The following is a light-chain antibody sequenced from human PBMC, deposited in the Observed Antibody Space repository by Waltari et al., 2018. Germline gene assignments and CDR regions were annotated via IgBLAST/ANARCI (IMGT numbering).Light chain of an antibody. Sequence: QSVLTQPPSASGTPGQTVTIACSGSNSNIGGNPVNWYQPLPGAALNLIIYSNKRPPAGAPDRFSCSKSGTAAFLAISGHQAEDEADYYCAAWDDSLNDLFGGGTKLTVL. CDR3: AAWDDSLNDL. CDR1: NSNIGGNP. J-gene: IGLJ2*01. V-gene: IGLV1-44*01. CDR2: SNK.